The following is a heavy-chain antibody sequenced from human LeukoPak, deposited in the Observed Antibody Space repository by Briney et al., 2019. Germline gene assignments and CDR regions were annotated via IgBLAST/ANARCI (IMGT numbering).Heavy chain of an antibody. CDR1: GFTVSSNY. CDR2: IYSGGST. CDR3: ASTGAYCGSDCYYPAFDI. D-gene: IGHD2-21*02. J-gene: IGHJ3*02. V-gene: IGHV3-53*01. Sequence: PGGSLRLSCAASGFTVSSNYMSWVRQAPGKGLEWVSVIYSGGSTYYADSVKGRFTISRDNSKNTLYLQMNSLRAEDTAVYYCASTGAYCGSDCYYPAFDIWGQGTMVTVSS.